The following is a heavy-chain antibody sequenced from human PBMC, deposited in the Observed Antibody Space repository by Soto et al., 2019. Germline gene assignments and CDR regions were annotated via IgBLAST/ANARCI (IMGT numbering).Heavy chain of an antibody. CDR1: GGTFSSYA. V-gene: IGHV1-69*01. Sequence: QVQLVQSGAEVKKPGSSVKVSCKASGGTFSSYAISWVRQAPGQGLEWMGGIIPIFGTANYAQKFQGRVTITEDASTVTAYREVRGLRSGDTAVYYGGGGGSYCGGDCYSSDYWGQGTLVTVSS. D-gene: IGHD2-21*02. CDR3: GGGGSYCGGDCYSSDY. J-gene: IGHJ4*02. CDR2: IIPIFGTA.